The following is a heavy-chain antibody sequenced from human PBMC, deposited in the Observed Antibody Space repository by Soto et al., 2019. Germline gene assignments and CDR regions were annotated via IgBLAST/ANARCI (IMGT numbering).Heavy chain of an antibody. CDR2: IIPIFGTA. J-gene: IGHJ6*02. CDR3: ARAAQPRDYYYGMDV. V-gene: IGHV1-69*12. Sequence: QVQLVQSGAEVKKPGSSVKVSCKASGGTFSSYGISWVRQAPGQGLEWMGGIIPIFGTANYAQKFQGRVTITADESTSTAYMELSSLRSEDTAVYYLARAAQPRDYYYGMDVWGQGTTVTVSS. CDR1: GGTFSSYG.